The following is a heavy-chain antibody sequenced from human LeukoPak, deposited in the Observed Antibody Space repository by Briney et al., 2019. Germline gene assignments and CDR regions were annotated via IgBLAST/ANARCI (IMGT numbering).Heavy chain of an antibody. CDR1: GFSFSSYE. Sequence: GSLRLPCAASGFSFSSYEMNWVRQAPGKGLEWVSYISSSGSTIYYADSVKGRFTISRDNAKNSLYLQMNSLRAEDTAVYYCARDITPDYGDCYFDYWGQGTLVTVSS. D-gene: IGHD4-17*01. CDR2: ISSSGSTI. CDR3: ARDITPDYGDCYFDY. J-gene: IGHJ4*02. V-gene: IGHV3-48*03.